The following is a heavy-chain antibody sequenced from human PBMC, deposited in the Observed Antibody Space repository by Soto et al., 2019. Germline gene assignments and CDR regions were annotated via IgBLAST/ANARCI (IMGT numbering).Heavy chain of an antibody. CDR3: AYINDYGDLDAFDI. Sequence: QVQLVQSGAEVKKPGASVKVSCKASGYTFTSYDINWVRQATVQGLEWMGWMNPNSGNTGYAQKFKSRVTMTRNTSISTAYMELSRLRSEDTAVYYCAYINDYGDLDAFDIWGQGTMVTVSS. D-gene: IGHD4-17*01. CDR2: MNPNSGNT. J-gene: IGHJ3*02. CDR1: GYTFTSYD. V-gene: IGHV1-8*01.